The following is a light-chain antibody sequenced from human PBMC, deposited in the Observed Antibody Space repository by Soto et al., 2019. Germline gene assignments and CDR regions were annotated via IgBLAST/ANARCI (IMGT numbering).Light chain of an antibody. Sequence: EIMMSQSPATLSVTTGKRATLSCRASHNVRSSLAWYQQKAGQAPRLLIHGASTRATGIPGRFSGSGSGTEFTLIISSLQSEDFAVYYCQQYNECPATFGHGTMV. J-gene: IGKJ1*01. CDR3: QQYNECPAT. CDR2: GAS. V-gene: IGKV3-15*01. CDR1: HNVRSS.